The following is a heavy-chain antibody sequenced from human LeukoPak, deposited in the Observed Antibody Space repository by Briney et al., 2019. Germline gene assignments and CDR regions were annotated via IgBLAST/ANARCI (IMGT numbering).Heavy chain of an antibody. CDR1: GFTLSNYF. CDR2: ISESGDYT. CDR3: AAAERARGVIF. J-gene: IGHJ4*02. V-gene: IGHV3-23*01. Sequence: PGGSLRLSCAASGFTLSNYFMSWVGQAPGKGLEWVSGISESGDYTRNVDSVEGRLFISRDNSKNTLYLQMSSPRVEDTAVYYCAAAERARGVIFWGQGTLVTVSS. D-gene: IGHD3-10*01.